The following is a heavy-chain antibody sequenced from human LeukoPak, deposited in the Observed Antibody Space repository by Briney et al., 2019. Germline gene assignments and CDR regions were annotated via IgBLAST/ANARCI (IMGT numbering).Heavy chain of an antibody. CDR2: IYPGGSDI. J-gene: IGHJ3*02. Sequence: GESLKISCKGSGYSFTTYWIGWVRQVPEKGLEWMGTIYPGGSDITYSPSFQGQISISADTSITTAYLQWSNLKASDTAIYYCARHPRNYYGSGSFFPDAYDIWGQGTMVTVSS. CDR1: GYSFTTYW. V-gene: IGHV5-51*01. CDR3: ARHPRNYYGSGSFFPDAYDI. D-gene: IGHD3-10*01.